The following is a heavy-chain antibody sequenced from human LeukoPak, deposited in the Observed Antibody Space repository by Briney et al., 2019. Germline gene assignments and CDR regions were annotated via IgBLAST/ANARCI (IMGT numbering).Heavy chain of an antibody. CDR2: IIPIFGTA. CDR3: ARTIVLRYFDWLLLDY. V-gene: IGHV1-69*01. J-gene: IGHJ4*02. D-gene: IGHD3-9*01. CDR1: GGTFSSYA. Sequence: SVTVSCKASGGTFSSYAISWVRQAPGQGREWMGGIIPIFGTANYAQKFQGRVTITADESTSTAYMELSSLRSEDTAVYYCARTIVLRYFDWLLLDYWGQGTLVTVSS.